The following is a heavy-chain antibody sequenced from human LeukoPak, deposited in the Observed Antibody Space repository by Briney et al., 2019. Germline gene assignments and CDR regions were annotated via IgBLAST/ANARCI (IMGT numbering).Heavy chain of an antibody. J-gene: IGHJ4*02. CDR2: IYYSGST. Sequence: TSQTLSLTCTVSGGPISSGGYYWSWIRQHPGKGLEWIGYIYYSGSTYYNPSLKSRVTISVDTSKNQFSLKLSSVTAADTAVYYCAVYSSGWYDFGIYWGQGTLVTVSS. CDR3: AVYSSGWYDFGIY. D-gene: IGHD6-19*01. V-gene: IGHV4-31*03. CDR1: GGPISSGGYY.